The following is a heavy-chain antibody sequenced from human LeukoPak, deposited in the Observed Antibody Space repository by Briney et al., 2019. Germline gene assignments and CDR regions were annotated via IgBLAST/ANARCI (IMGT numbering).Heavy chain of an antibody. CDR2: ISYDGSNK. V-gene: IGHV3-30*04. Sequence: GRSLRLSCAASGFTFSSYAMHWVRRAPGKGLEWVAVISYDGSNKYYADSVKGRFTISRDNSKNTLYLQMNSLRAEDTAVYYCARVGLQQLVFDYWGQGTLVTVSS. CDR3: ARVGLQQLVFDY. D-gene: IGHD6-13*01. J-gene: IGHJ4*02. CDR1: GFTFSSYA.